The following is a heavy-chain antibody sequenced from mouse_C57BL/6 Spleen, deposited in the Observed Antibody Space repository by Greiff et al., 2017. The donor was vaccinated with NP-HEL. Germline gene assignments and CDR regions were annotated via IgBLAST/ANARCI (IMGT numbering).Heavy chain of an antibody. V-gene: IGHV1-50*01. CDR3: ARSARYGSSYAFAY. Sequence: KQPGAELVKPGASVKLSCKASGYTFTSYWMQWVKQRPGQGLEWIGEIDPSDSYTNYNQKFKGKATLTVDTSSSTAYMQLSSLTSEDSAVYYCARSARYGSSYAFAYWGQGTLVTVSA. CDR2: IDPSDSYT. D-gene: IGHD1-1*01. J-gene: IGHJ3*01. CDR1: GYTFTSYW.